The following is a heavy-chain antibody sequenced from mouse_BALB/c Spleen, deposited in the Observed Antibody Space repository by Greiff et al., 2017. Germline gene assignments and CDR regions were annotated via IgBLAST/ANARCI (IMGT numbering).Heavy chain of an antibody. CDR2: IYPGDGDT. J-gene: IGHJ2*01. V-gene: IGHV1-87*01. CDR3: ARGEGARAYNYFDT. CDR1: GYTFTSYW. Sequence: VQLQQSGAELARPGASVKLSCKASGYTFTSYWMQWVKQRPGQGLEWIGAIYPGDGDTRYTQKFKGKATLTADKSSSTAYMQLSSLASEDSAVYYCARGEGARAYNYFDTRGQGTTLTVSS. D-gene: IGHD3-1*01.